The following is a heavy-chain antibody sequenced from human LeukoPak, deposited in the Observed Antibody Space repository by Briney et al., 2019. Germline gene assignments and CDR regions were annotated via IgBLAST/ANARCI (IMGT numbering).Heavy chain of an antibody. V-gene: IGHV1-69*13. CDR2: IIPIFGTA. CDR3: ARDTLFCSSTSCSTRKNWFDP. J-gene: IGHJ5*02. CDR1: GGTFSSYA. D-gene: IGHD2-2*02. Sequence: RASVKVSCKASGGTFSSYAISWVRQAPGQGLEWIGGIIPIFGTANYAQKFQGRVTITADESTSTAYMELSSLRSEDTAVYYCARDTLFCSSTSCSTRKNWFDPWGQGTLVTVSS.